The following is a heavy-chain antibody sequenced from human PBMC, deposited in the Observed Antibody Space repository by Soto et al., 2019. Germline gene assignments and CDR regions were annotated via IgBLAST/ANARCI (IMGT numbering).Heavy chain of an antibody. CDR3: TTARAARDMYYYYYYYMDV. D-gene: IGHD6-13*01. CDR1: GFTFSNAW. Sequence: GGSLRLSCAASGFTFSNAWMSWVRQAPGKGLEWVGRIKSKTDGGTTDYAAPVKGRFTISRDDSKNTLYLQMNSLKTEDTAVYYCTTARAARDMYYYYYYYMDVWGKGTTVTVSS. V-gene: IGHV3-15*01. J-gene: IGHJ6*03. CDR2: IKSKTDGGTT.